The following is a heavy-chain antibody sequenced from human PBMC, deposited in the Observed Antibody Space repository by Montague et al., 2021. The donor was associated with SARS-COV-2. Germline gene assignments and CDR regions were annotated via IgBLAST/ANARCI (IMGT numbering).Heavy chain of an antibody. Sequence: TLSLTCTVSGGSISSGDYYWSWIRQPAGRTLKWIGRLHTTGSTSYNLSLQSRVTISMDTSQNQFSLKPSAVTAADTAVYYCATDAWATGTGFFDNWGPGTLATVSS. CDR3: ATDAWATGTGFFDN. V-gene: IGHV4-61*02. D-gene: IGHD1-1*01. CDR2: LHTTGST. J-gene: IGHJ4*02. CDR1: GGSISSGDYY.